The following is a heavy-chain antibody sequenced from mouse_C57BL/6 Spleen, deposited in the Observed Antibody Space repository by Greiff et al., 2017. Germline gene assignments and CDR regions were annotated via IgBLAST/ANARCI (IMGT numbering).Heavy chain of an antibody. D-gene: IGHD3-3*01. CDR1: GYTFTDYY. J-gene: IGHJ3*01. V-gene: IGHV1-76*01. CDR2: IYPGSGNT. Sequence: VQRVESGAELVRPGASVKLSCKASGYTFTDYYINWVKQRPGQGLEWIARIYPGSGNTYYNEKFKGKATLTAEKSSSTAYMQLSSLTSEDSAVYFCARGGTGFAYWGQGTLVTVSA. CDR3: ARGGTGFAY.